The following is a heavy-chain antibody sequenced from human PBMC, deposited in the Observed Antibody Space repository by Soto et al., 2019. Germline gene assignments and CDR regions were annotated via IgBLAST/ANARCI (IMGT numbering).Heavy chain of an antibody. J-gene: IGHJ4*02. CDR1: GYTFTSYA. CDR3: ARDRRQWLATIFDY. V-gene: IGHV1-3*01. CDR2: INAGNGNT. D-gene: IGHD6-19*01. Sequence: GASVKVSCKASGYTFTSYAMHWVRQAPGQRLEWMGWINAGNGNTKYSQKFQGRVTITRDTSASTAYMELSSLRSEDTAVYYCARDRRQWLATIFDYWGQGTLVTVSS.